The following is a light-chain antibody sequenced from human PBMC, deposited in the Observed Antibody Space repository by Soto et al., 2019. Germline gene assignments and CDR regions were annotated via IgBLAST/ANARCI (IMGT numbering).Light chain of an antibody. Sequence: QSVLTQPPSVSGAPGQRLTISCTGSSSNIGAGYDVHWYQQLPGTAPKLLIYGNSNRPSGVPDRFSGSKSGTSASLAITGLQAEDEADYYCQSYDSSLSLYVFGTGTKLTVL. V-gene: IGLV1-40*01. CDR3: QSYDSSLSLYV. CDR1: SSNIGAGYD. J-gene: IGLJ1*01. CDR2: GNS.